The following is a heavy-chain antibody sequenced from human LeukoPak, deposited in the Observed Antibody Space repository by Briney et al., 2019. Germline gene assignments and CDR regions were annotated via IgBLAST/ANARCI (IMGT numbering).Heavy chain of an antibody. V-gene: IGHV1-69*15. CDR3: ARETENDYAEYPQH. Sequence: SVKVSCKASGGTFSSYAISWVRQAPGQGLEWMGRIIPIFGTANYAQKFQGRVTITADESTSTAYMELSSLRSEDTAVYYCARETENDYAEYPQHWAQGTLVTVSS. D-gene: IGHD1-1*01. CDR2: IIPIFGTA. J-gene: IGHJ1*01. CDR1: GGTFSSYA.